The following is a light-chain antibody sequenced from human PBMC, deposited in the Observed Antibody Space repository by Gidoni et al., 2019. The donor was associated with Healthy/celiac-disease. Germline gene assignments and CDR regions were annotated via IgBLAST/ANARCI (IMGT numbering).Light chain of an antibody. CDR2: AAS. J-gene: IGKJ2*01. Sequence: DIPMTQSPSSLSASVGDRVTITSRASQSISSYLYWYQQKPGKAPKLLIYAASSLQSGVPSRFSGSGSGTDFTLTISSLQPEDFATYYCQQSYSTPMYTFGQGTKLEIK. CDR3: QQSYSTPMYT. V-gene: IGKV1-39*01. CDR1: QSISSY.